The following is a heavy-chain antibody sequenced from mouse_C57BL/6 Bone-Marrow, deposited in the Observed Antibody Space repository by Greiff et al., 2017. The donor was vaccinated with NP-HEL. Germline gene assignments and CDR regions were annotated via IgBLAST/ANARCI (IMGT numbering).Heavy chain of an antibody. CDR3: ARRTTVVEGDYFDY. Sequence: VQLVESGGGLVKPGGSLKLSCAASGFTFSDYGMHWVRQAPEKGLEWVAYISSGSSTIYYADTVKGRFTISRDNAKNTLFLQMTSLRSEDTAMYYCARRTTVVEGDYFDYWGQGTTLTVSS. V-gene: IGHV5-17*01. CDR2: ISSGSSTI. J-gene: IGHJ2*01. D-gene: IGHD1-1*01. CDR1: GFTFSDYG.